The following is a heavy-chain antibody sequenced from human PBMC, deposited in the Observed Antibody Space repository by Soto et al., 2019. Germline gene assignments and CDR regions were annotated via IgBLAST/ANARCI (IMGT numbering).Heavy chain of an antibody. D-gene: IGHD6-19*01. CDR3: ARDKGSSGWSSLFDY. CDR1: GFTFSSYE. J-gene: IGHJ4*02. CDR2: ISSSGSTI. Sequence: VGSLRLSCAASGFTFSSYEMNWVRQAPGKGLEWVSYISSSGSTIYYADSVKGRFTISRDNAKNSLYLQMNSLRAEDTAVYYCARDKGSSGWSSLFDYWGQGTLVTVSS. V-gene: IGHV3-48*03.